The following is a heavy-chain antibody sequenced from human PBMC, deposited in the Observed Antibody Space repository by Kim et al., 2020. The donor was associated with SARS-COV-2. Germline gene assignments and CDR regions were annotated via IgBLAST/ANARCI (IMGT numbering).Heavy chain of an antibody. Sequence: SETLSLTCSVSGASMNSYFWSWIRQPPGKGLEWIGCINYRGSTDYNPSLKSRVTISVDTSKKQFSLNLISVTAADTAVYYCATFTLYGFVTYMAVWGKAT. V-gene: IGHV4-59*01. D-gene: IGHD3-10*01. CDR2: INYRGST. J-gene: IGHJ6*03. CDR1: GASMNSYF. CDR3: ATFTLYGFVTYMAV.